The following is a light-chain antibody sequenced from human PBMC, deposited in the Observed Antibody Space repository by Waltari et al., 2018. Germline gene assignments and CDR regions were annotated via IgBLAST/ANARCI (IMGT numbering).Light chain of an antibody. J-gene: IGLJ3*02. V-gene: IGLV3-19*01. CDR3: NSRDSSGNHLV. CDR2: GKN. Sequence: SSELTQDPAVSVSLGQTVRLTCQGESLRSYSASWYQKKPGQAPVLVIYGKNNRPTGIPDRFSGSSSGNTASLTITGAQAGDEADYYCNSRDSSGNHLVFGGGTKLTVL. CDR1: SLRSYS.